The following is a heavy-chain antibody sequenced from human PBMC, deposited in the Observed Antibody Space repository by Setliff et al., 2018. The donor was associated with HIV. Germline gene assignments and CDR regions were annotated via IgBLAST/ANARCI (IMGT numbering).Heavy chain of an antibody. J-gene: IGHJ5*02. V-gene: IGHV4-59*08. CDR2: VYTSETT. CDR1: GGSIRSYY. D-gene: IGHD6-13*01. Sequence: SETLSLTCTVSGGSIRSYYWSWIRQSPGKGLEWIGYVYTSETTNYNPSLKSRVTISLDTSQNHFSLKLTSVTAADTAVYYCARHITGGLAAPVWFDPWGQGTLVTVSS. CDR3: ARHITGGLAAPVWFDP.